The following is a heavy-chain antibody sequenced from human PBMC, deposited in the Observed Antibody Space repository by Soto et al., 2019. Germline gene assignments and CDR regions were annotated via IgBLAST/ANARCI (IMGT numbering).Heavy chain of an antibody. V-gene: IGHV3-74*01. Sequence: GGSLRLSCAASGFTFSSYWMHWVRQAPGKGLVWVSRINSDGSSTSYADSVKGRFTISRDNAKNTLYLQMNSLRAEDTAVYYCARGPPDFWSGYPANWFDPWGQGTLVTVSS. J-gene: IGHJ5*02. CDR3: ARGPPDFWSGYPANWFDP. D-gene: IGHD3-3*01. CDR2: INSDGSST. CDR1: GFTFSSYW.